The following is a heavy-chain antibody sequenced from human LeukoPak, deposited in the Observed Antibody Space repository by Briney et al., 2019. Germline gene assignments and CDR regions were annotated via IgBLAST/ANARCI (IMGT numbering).Heavy chain of an antibody. J-gene: IGHJ4*02. CDR2: INSDGSTT. V-gene: IGHV3-74*01. CDR3: ARALERTGY. Sequence: PGGSLRLSCAASGFTFSSYWMHWVRQAPGRGLVWVSRINSDGSTTAYADSVRGRFTISSDNAKNTLYLQMNSLRGEDTAMYYCARALERTGYWGQGTLVTVSS. CDR1: GFTFSSYW. D-gene: IGHD1-1*01.